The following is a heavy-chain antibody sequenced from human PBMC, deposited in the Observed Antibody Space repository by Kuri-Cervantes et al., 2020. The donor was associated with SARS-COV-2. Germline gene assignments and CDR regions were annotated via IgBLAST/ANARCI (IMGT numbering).Heavy chain of an antibody. Sequence: GGSLRLSYAASGFTFSSYAMHWVRQAPGKGLEWVAVISYDGSNKYYADSVKGRFTISRDNSKNTLYLQMNSLRAEDTAVYYCARDSTRWVVVITGYFDYWGQGTLVNVSS. V-gene: IGHV3-30-3*01. D-gene: IGHD3-22*01. CDR3: ARDSTRWVVVITGYFDY. CDR2: ISYDGSNK. J-gene: IGHJ4*02. CDR1: GFTFSSYA.